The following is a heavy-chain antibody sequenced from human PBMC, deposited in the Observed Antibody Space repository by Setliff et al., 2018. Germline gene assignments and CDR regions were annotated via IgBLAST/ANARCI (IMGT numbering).Heavy chain of an antibody. V-gene: IGHV4-34*01. Sequence: PSETLSLTCNVYGGSFDTYYWSWIRQPPGKGLEWFGEINQSGSGDYNPSFKGRVTISVDTSKKQFSLKVSSVTAADTAVYYCARQAHDLKGGTTLFYWFDPWGQGTLVTVSS. CDR3: ARQAHDLKGGTTLFYWFDP. CDR1: GGSFDTYY. D-gene: IGHD1-26*01. CDR2: INQSGSG. J-gene: IGHJ5*02.